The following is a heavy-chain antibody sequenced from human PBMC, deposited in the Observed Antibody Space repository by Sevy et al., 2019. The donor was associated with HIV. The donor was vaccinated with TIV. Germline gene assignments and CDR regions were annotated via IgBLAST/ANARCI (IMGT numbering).Heavy chain of an antibody. Sequence: GGSLRLSCAASGFTFSRYSMHWVRQAPGKGLEWVATISFDASNKHYADSVTGRFTISRDNSKNTLYLQMNSLRADDTAIYYCAKRRVQSGLSGGGANYGWDVCGHGTTVTVSS. D-gene: IGHD2-15*01. J-gene: IGHJ6*02. V-gene: IGHV3-30*04. CDR2: ISFDASNK. CDR3: AKRRVQSGLSGGGANYGWDV. CDR1: GFTFSRYS.